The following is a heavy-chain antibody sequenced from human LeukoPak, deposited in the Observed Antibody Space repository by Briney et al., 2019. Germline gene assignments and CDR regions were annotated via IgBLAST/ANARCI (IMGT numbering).Heavy chain of an antibody. D-gene: IGHD6-19*01. CDR3: ARFQGIGSKRYYCVY. CDR1: VDSVSSNSAA. V-gene: IGHV6-1*01. Sequence: SQTLSLTCAISVDSVSSNSAAWSWVRQSPSRGLEWLGRTYYRSNWYHDYAVSVKSRITINPDTSNNQFSLQLNSVTPEDTAVYYCARFQGIGSKRYYCVYWGQGTLVTVSS. J-gene: IGHJ4*02. CDR2: TYYRSNWYH.